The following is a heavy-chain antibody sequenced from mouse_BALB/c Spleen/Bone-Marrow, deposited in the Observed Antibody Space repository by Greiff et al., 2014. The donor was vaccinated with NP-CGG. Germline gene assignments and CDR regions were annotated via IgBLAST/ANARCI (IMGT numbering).Heavy chain of an antibody. V-gene: IGHV14-3*02. CDR1: GFKFKDTH. D-gene: IGHD1-1*01. CDR3: SRGYGGTAWFAY. J-gene: IGHJ3*01. CDR2: IDPASGDT. Sequence: EVQLQESGAELVKPGASVKLPCTASGFKFKDTHMHWVKQRPEQGLEWIGRIDPASGDTKYDPKFQGKAAITGDTSSNTAYLQLSSLTSEDTAVYYCSRGYGGTAWFAYWGQGTLVTVSA.